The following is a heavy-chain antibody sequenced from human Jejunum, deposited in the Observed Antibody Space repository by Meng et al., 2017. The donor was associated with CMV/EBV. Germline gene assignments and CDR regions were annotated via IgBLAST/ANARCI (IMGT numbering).Heavy chain of an antibody. V-gene: IGHV3-43*01. CDR2: VNRKEDIA. J-gene: IGHJ3*02. D-gene: IGHD2-8*01. CDR1: AAYP. CDR3: VKEGPHCINGVCPAFDI. Sequence: AAYPVHWVRQVPGKGLEWVSLVNRKEDIAYYADSIKGRFTISRDNSKNSLYLHMNSVRTEDTAVYYCVKEGPHCINGVCPAFDIWGQGTMVTVSS.